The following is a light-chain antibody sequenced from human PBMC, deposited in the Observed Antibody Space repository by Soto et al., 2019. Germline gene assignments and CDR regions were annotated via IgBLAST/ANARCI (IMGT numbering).Light chain of an antibody. CDR2: GAS. V-gene: IGKV1-39*01. CDR1: ENIGKY. CDR3: QQSYSLPRT. J-gene: IGKJ2*01. Sequence: DIQMTQSPSSLSASVGDRVTITCRASENIGKYLIWYQQKPGKAPNVLIYGASNLQFGVSSRFSGDGFGTDFTLTVSSLRPYDFATYYCQQSYSLPRTFGQGTKVE.